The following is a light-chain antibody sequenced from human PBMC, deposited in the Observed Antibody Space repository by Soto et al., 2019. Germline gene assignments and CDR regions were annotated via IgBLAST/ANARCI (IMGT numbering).Light chain of an antibody. CDR2: DAT. CDR1: QSVRTT. Sequence: EIVMTQSQATLSVSPGERATVSCWSSQSVRTTVAWYQQRPGQARRLLIYDATSGATGVAARISGGGSRTDFPLTVTILQSEDFVNYYCQQYTGWPTTFGQGTKVDIK. J-gene: IGKJ1*01. CDR3: QQYTGWPTT. V-gene: IGKV3-15*01.